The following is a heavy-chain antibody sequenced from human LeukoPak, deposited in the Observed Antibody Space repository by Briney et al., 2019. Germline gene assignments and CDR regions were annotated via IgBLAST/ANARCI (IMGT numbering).Heavy chain of an antibody. CDR2: ISGSGGST. J-gene: IGHJ4*02. D-gene: IGHD6-13*01. Sequence: RPGGSLRLSCAGSGFTFGSYAMSWVRQAPGKGLEWVAGISGSGGSTYYADSVKGRFTISRDNSKNTLFLQMNSLRAEDTALYSCSHYSSSWRYFDNWGQGTLVTVSS. CDR3: SHYSSSWRYFDN. CDR1: GFTFGSYA. V-gene: IGHV3-23*01.